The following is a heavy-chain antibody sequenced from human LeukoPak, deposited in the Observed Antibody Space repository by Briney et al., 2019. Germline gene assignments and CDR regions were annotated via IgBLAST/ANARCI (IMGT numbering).Heavy chain of an antibody. V-gene: IGHV3-9*01. J-gene: IGHJ4*02. CDR3: AKGIAAAVTYYFDY. Sequence: GRSLRLSCAASGFTFGDYAMHWVRQAPGKGLEWVSGISWNSGSIGYADSVKGRFTISRDNAKNSLYLQMNSLRAEDTALYYCAKGIAAAVTYYFDYWGQGTLVTVSS. CDR1: GFTFGDYA. D-gene: IGHD6-13*01. CDR2: ISWNSGSI.